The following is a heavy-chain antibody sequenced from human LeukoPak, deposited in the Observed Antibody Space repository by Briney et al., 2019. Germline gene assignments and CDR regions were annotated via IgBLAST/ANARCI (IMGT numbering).Heavy chain of an antibody. CDR3: AKHSYRVDSFTDY. CDR1: GFTFNIYA. J-gene: IGHJ4*02. V-gene: IGHV3-23*01. Sequence: GGSLRLSCAACGFTFNIYAMSWVRQAPGKGLAWVAGLNENGGNTYYADSVKGRFTISRDNSENTLFLQMSSLRAEDTAIYYCAKHSYRVDSFTDYWGQGTLVTVSS. CDR2: LNENGGNT. D-gene: IGHD5-12*01.